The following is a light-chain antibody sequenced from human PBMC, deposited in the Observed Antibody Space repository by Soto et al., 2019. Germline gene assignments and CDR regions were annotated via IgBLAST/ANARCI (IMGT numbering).Light chain of an antibody. V-gene: IGKV3-15*01. CDR2: GAS. CDR3: QQYGNSQG. J-gene: IGKJ1*01. CDR1: QSISSN. Sequence: EIVMTQSPVTLSLSPGERATLSCRASQSISSNLAWYQQKRGQAPRLLIYGASTRATGIPARFSGSGSGTEFTLTIGSLQSEDFAVYYCQQYGNSQGFGQGTKVEIK.